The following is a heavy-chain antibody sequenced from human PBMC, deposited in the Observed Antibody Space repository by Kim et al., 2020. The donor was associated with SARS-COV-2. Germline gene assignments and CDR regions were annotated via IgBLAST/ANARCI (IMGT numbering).Heavy chain of an antibody. CDR1: GGSISSYY. CDR3: ARGIAVAGMFDY. J-gene: IGHJ4*02. Sequence: SETLSLTCTVSGGSISSYYWSWIRQPPGKGLEWIGYIYYSGSTNYNPSLKSRVTISVDTSKNQFSLKLSSVTAADTAVYYCARGIAVAGMFDYWGQGTLV. CDR2: IYYSGST. D-gene: IGHD6-19*01. V-gene: IGHV4-59*13.